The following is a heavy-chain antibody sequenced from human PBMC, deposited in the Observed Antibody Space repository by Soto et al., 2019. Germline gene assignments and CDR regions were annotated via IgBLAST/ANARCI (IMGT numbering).Heavy chain of an antibody. CDR3: TRVREWLIRIRFYYHCLDV. J-gene: IGHJ6*02. Sequence: PGGSLRLSCAASGSTFSSYGMNWVRQAPGMGLEWVAVISYDGSNKYYADSVKGRFTSSRDSSKNTLYLQMNSRRAEDTAVYYCTRVREWLIRIRFYYHCLDVWGQGTTVTVSS. CDR2: ISYDGSNK. D-gene: IGHD6-19*01. V-gene: IGHV3-30*03. CDR1: GSTFSSYG.